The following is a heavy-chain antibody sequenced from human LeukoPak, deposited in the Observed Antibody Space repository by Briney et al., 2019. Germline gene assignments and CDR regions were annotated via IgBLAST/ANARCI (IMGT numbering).Heavy chain of an antibody. D-gene: IGHD2-15*01. CDR2: MNPNSGNT. CDR1: GYTFTSYD. V-gene: IGHV1-8*01. CDR3: AREMKYCSGGSCYSGAFDY. Sequence: ASVKVSCKASGYTFTSYDINRVRQATGQGLEWMGWMNPNSGNTGYAQKFQGRVTMTRNTSISTAYMELSSLRSEDTAVYYCAREMKYCSGGSCYSGAFDYWGQGTLVTVSS. J-gene: IGHJ4*02.